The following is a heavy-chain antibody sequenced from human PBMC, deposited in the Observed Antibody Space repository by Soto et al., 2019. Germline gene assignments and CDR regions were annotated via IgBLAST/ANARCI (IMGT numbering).Heavy chain of an antibody. J-gene: IGHJ4*02. D-gene: IGHD1-26*01. CDR2: ISAYNGET. CDR1: GYTFSNYG. Sequence: QVQLVQSGPEVKKPGASAKVSCKASGYTFSNYGISWMRQVPGQGLEWMGWISAYNGETKYAQKFQGRVSRTTDTSTNTAYMELGSLRSDDTAVYYCARASGTGVGTTSYWGQGTLVTVSS. V-gene: IGHV1-18*01. CDR3: ARASGTGVGTTSY.